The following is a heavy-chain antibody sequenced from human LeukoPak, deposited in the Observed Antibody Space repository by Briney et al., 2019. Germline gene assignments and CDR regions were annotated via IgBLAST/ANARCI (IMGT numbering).Heavy chain of an antibody. V-gene: IGHV3-23*01. D-gene: IGHD3-3*01. J-gene: IGHJ6*03. CDR3: AKVSDYDFWSGTRNYYYYYMDV. CDR2: ISGSGGST. CDR1: GFTFSSYA. Sequence: GGSLRLSCAASGFTFSSYAMSWVRQAPGKGLEWVSAISGSGGSTYYADSVKGRFTISRDNSKNTLYLQMNSLRAEDTAVYYCAKVSDYDFWSGTRNYYYYYMDVWGKGTTVTVSS.